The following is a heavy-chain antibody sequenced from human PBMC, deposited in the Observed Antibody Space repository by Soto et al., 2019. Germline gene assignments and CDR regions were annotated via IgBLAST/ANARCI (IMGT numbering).Heavy chain of an antibody. V-gene: IGHV3-23*01. J-gene: IGHJ5*02. CDR2: ISRIGFIT. CDR1: GFTVSSYY. CDR3: EKDPLHCSPFFDCPNWFDP. D-gene: IGHD3-9*01. Sequence: GSLRLCGAASGFTVSSYYMSWVRQAPGKGLEWVSSISRIGFITYYADAVKGRFTISRDNSKNTLYLQMNSLRAEDTAVYYGEKDPLHCSPFFDCPNWFDPWGQGTLVTVSS.